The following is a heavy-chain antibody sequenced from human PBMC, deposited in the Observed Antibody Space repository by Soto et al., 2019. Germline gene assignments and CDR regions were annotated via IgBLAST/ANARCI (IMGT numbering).Heavy chain of an antibody. CDR1: GFTFSSYA. D-gene: IGHD2-15*01. CDR3: AKHSRGDSNFVVVVAAFDY. V-gene: IGHV3-23*01. J-gene: IGHJ4*02. CDR2: ISGSGGST. Sequence: GGSLRLSCAASGFTFSSYAMSWVRQAPGKGLEWVSAISGSGGSTYYADSVKGRFTISRDNSKNTLYLQMNSLRAEDPAVYYCAKHSRGDSNFVVVVAAFDYWGQGTLVTVSS.